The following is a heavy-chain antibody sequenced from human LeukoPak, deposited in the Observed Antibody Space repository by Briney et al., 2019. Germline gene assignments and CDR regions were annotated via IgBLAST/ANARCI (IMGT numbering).Heavy chain of an antibody. CDR1: GYTFTSYY. CDR2: INPSGGST. D-gene: IGHD5-18*01. V-gene: IGHV1-46*01. Sequence: GASVKVSCKASGYTFTSYYMHWVRQAPGQGLEWMGIINPSGGSTSYAQKFQGRVTMTRDTSTSTVYMEPSSLRSEDTAVYYCARDSPDTAMGSYYYYMDVWGKGTTVTVSS. J-gene: IGHJ6*03. CDR3: ARDSPDTAMGSYYYYMDV.